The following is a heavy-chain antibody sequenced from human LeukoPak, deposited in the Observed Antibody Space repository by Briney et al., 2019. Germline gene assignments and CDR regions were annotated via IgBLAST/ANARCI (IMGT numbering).Heavy chain of an antibody. D-gene: IGHD2-8*01. Sequence: GALRLSCAASGFTFSSYAMHWVRQAPGKGLEWVAVISYDGSNKYYADSVKGRFTISRDNSQNTLYPQMNSLRAEDTAVYYCARVTNPPAFDIWGQGTMVTVSS. V-gene: IGHV3-30*04. CDR2: ISYDGSNK. CDR3: ARVTNPPAFDI. J-gene: IGHJ3*02. CDR1: GFTFSSYA.